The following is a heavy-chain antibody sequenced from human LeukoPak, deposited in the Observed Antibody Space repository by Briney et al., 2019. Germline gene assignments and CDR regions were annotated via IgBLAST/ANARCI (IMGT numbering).Heavy chain of an antibody. Sequence: SVKVSCKASGFTFTSSAVQWVRQARGQRLEWIGWIVVGSGNTNYAQKFQERVIITRDMPTSTAYMELSSLRSEDTAVYYCAREWGAAAGTHWFDPWGQGTLVTVSS. D-gene: IGHD6-13*01. CDR1: GFTFTSSA. J-gene: IGHJ5*02. CDR3: AREWGAAAGTHWFDP. CDR2: IVVGSGNT. V-gene: IGHV1-58*01.